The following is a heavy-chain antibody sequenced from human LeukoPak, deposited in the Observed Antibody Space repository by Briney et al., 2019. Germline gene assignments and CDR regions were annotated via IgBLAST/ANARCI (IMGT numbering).Heavy chain of an antibody. V-gene: IGHV4-59*01. J-gene: IGHJ5*02. CDR3: ARAVRDRGVILPWFDP. Sequence: GSLRLSCAASGFSLSSYAMSWVRQAPGKGLEWIGYIYYSGSTNYNPSLKSRVTISVDTSKNQFSLKLSSVIAADTAVYYCARAVRDRGVILPWFDPWGQGTLVTVSS. CDR2: IYYSGST. CDR1: GFSLSSYA. D-gene: IGHD3-10*01.